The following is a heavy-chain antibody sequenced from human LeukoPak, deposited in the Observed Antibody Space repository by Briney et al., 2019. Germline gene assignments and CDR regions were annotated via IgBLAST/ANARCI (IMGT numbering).Heavy chain of an antibody. V-gene: IGHV3-21*01. D-gene: IGHD3-22*01. Sequence: GGSLRLSCAASGFTFSSYSMNWVRQAPGKGLEWVSSISSSSSYIYYADSVKGRFTISRDNAKNSLYLQMYSLRAEDTAVYYCARVRYDSSGYYDYWGQGTLVTVSS. J-gene: IGHJ4*02. CDR2: ISSSSSYI. CDR3: ARVRYDSSGYYDY. CDR1: GFTFSSYS.